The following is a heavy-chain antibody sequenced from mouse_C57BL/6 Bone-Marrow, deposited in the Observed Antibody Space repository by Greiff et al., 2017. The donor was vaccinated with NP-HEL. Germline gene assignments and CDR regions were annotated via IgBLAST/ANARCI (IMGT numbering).Heavy chain of an antibody. CDR2: IDPENGDT. D-gene: IGHD2-3*01. J-gene: IGHJ4*01. CDR3: TTGWSFYAMDY. CDR1: GFNIKDDY. V-gene: IGHV14-4*01. Sequence: VHVKQSGAELVRPGASVKLSCTASGFNIKDDYMHWVKQRPEQGLEWIGWIDPENGDTEYASKFQGKATITADTSSNTAYLQLSSLTSEDTAVYYCTTGWSFYAMDYWGQGTSVTVSS.